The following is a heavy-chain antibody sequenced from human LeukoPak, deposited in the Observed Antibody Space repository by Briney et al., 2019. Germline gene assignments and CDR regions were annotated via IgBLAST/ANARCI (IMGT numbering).Heavy chain of an antibody. J-gene: IGHJ3*02. CDR1: GGSIRSSSYY. V-gene: IGHV4-39*01. CDR2: IYYSGST. D-gene: IGHD7-27*01. CDR3: ARIRWGSYAFDI. Sequence: IPSETLSLTCTVSGGSIRSSSYYWGWIRQPPGKGLEWIGSIYYSGSTYYNPSLKSRVTISVDTSKNQFSLELSSVTAADTAVYYCARIRWGSYAFDIWGQGTMVTVSS.